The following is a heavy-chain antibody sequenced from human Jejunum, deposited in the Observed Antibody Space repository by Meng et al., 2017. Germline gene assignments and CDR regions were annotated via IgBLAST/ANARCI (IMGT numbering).Heavy chain of an antibody. CDR1: GFTFNSYA. CDR2: ISSSGGST. D-gene: IGHD3-10*01. J-gene: IGHJ4*02. CDR3: AKGKLLWFGESPTPFDS. Sequence: GGSLRLSCAASGFTFNSYAMSWVRQAPGKGLEWVSAISSSGGSTYYADSVKGRFTISRDNSENTVYLQMHSLRAGDTAVYYCAKGKLLWFGESPTPFDSWGQGTLVTVSS. V-gene: IGHV3-23*01.